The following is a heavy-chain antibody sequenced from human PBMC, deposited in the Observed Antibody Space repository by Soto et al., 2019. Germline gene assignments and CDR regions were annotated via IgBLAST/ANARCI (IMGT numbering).Heavy chain of an antibody. CDR1: GFSLSTSGVG. CDR2: IYGNDDK. V-gene: IGHV2-5*01. Sequence: QISLKESGPTLIKPTQTLTLTCTFSGFSLSTSGVGVGWIRQPPGKALEWLALIYGNDDKRYSPSLKSRLTITKDTSKNQVVLTMTNMDPVDTATYYCAHRRRYCNGGSCYGQGIIFFDYWSQGTLVTVSS. D-gene: IGHD2-15*01. J-gene: IGHJ4*02. CDR3: AHRRRYCNGGSCYGQGIIFFDY.